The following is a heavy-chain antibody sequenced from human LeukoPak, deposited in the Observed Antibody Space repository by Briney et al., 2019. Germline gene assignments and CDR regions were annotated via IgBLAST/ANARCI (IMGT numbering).Heavy chain of an antibody. D-gene: IGHD3-22*01. CDR2: ISGSGGST. CDR1: GFTFSSYA. V-gene: IGHV3-23*01. CDR3: AKTLIFYYYDSSGYFDY. Sequence: QAGGSLRLSCAASGFTFSSYAMSWVRQTPGKGLEWVSAISGSGGSTYYADSVKGRFTISRDNSKNTLYLQMNSLRAEDTAVYYCAKTLIFYYYDSSGYFDYWGQGTLVTVSS. J-gene: IGHJ4*02.